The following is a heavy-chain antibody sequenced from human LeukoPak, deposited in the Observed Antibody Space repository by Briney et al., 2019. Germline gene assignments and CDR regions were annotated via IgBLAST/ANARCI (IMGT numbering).Heavy chain of an antibody. CDR2: IYHSGST. D-gene: IGHD3-10*01. J-gene: IGHJ5*02. Sequence: SGTLSPTCAVSGGSISSSNWWSWVRQPPGKGLEWIGEIYHSGSTNYNPSLKSRVTISVDTSKNQFSLKLSSVTAADTAVYYCATDYYGSGSRFDPWGQGTLVTVSS. CDR3: ATDYYGSGSRFDP. CDR1: GGSISSSNW. V-gene: IGHV4-4*02.